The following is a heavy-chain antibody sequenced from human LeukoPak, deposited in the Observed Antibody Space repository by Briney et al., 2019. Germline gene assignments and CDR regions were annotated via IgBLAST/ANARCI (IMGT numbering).Heavy chain of an antibody. CDR3: ARVGYSGYDTQKY. Sequence: ASVKVYCKASGYTFTGYDINWVRQATGQGLEWMGWMNPNSGNTGYAQKFQGRVTMTRNTSISTAYMELSSLRSEDTAVYYCARVGYSGYDTQKYWGQGTLVTVSS. CDR2: MNPNSGNT. D-gene: IGHD5-12*01. V-gene: IGHV1-8*01. J-gene: IGHJ4*02. CDR1: GYTFTGYD.